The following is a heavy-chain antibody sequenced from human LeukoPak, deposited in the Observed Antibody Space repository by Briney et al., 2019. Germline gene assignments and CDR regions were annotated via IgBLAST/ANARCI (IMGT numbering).Heavy chain of an antibody. Sequence: SETLSLTCTVSGGSISIGDYYWSWIRQPPGKGLEWIGYIYYSGSTYYNPSLKSRVTISVDTSKNQFSLKLSSVTAADTAVYYCARALPALDDYYYYYMDVWGKGTTVTVSS. D-gene: IGHD2-2*01. V-gene: IGHV4-30-4*08. CDR1: GGSISIGDYY. J-gene: IGHJ6*03. CDR2: IYYSGST. CDR3: ARALPALDDYYYYYMDV.